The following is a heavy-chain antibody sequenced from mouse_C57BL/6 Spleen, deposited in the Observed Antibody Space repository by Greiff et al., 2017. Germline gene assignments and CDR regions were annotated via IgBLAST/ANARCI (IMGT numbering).Heavy chain of an antibody. CDR3: ARSDRLYDYDGFDY. Sequence: EVKLMESGPELVKPGASVKISCKASGYSFTDYNMNWVKQSNGKSLEWIGVINPNYGTTSYNQKFKGKATLTVDQSSSTAYMQLNSLTSEDSAVYYCARSDRLYDYDGFDYWGQGTTLTVSS. V-gene: IGHV1-39*01. CDR1: GYSFTDYN. D-gene: IGHD2-4*01. J-gene: IGHJ2*01. CDR2: INPNYGTT.